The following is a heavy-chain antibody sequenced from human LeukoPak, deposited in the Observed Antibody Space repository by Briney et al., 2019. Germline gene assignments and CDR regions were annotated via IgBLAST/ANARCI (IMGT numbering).Heavy chain of an antibody. CDR1: GVTFSSAW. CDR3: ATRGCSSTSCYAGSAYYFDY. D-gene: IGHD2-2*01. Sequence: GGSLRLSCGASGVTFSSAWMTWVRQAPGKGLEGVANIKQDGNEKYYVDSVKGRFTVSRDNAKNSLYLQMNSLRAEDTAVYYCATRGCSSTSCYAGSAYYFDYWGQGTLVTVSS. V-gene: IGHV3-7*01. J-gene: IGHJ4*02. CDR2: IKQDGNEK.